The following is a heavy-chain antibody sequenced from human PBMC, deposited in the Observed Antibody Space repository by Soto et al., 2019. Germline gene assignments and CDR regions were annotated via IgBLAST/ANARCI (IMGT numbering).Heavy chain of an antibody. J-gene: IGHJ4*02. Sequence: QVQLQQWGAGLLKPSETLSLTCAVYGGSFSGYYWNWIRQPPGKGLEWIGEINHSGSTSYNPSLKSRVTISVDTSKNQFSLNVTPVTAADTAVYYCARGDPQRGLNYWGQGALVTVSS. CDR3: ARGDPQRGLNY. V-gene: IGHV4-34*01. CDR2: INHSGST. D-gene: IGHD3-16*01. CDR1: GGSFSGYY.